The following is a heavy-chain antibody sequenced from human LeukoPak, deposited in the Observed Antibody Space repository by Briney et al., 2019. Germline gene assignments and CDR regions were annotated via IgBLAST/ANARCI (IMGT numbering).Heavy chain of an antibody. Sequence: PGGSLRLSCVASGFSLSGYWMYWVRQAPGKGLVYISRSNGDGSTTNYADLVKGRFTMSRDNVKNTLYLQMNSLRADDTAVYSCARGGSDTAMAHDYWGQGTLVTVSS. CDR2: SNGDGSTT. CDR1: GFSLSGYW. CDR3: ARGGSDTAMAHDY. D-gene: IGHD5-18*01. V-gene: IGHV3-74*01. J-gene: IGHJ4*02.